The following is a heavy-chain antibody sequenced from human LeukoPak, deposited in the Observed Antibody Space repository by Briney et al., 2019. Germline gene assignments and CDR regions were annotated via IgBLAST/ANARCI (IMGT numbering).Heavy chain of an antibody. Sequence: SGGSLRLSCAVSGFTLSTYAMTWVRQAPGKGLEWVSSIVGSSGNTYYADSVKGRFTISGDNSKNTLYLQMSSLRAEDTAVYYCANPAGYFDSSGYDVDYWGQGTLVTASS. CDR2: IVGSSGNT. J-gene: IGHJ4*02. CDR1: GFTLSTYA. V-gene: IGHV3-23*01. CDR3: ANPAGYFDSSGYDVDY. D-gene: IGHD3-22*01.